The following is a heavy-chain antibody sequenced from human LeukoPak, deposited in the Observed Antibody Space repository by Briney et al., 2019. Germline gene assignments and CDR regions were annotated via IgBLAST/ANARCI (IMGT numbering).Heavy chain of an antibody. J-gene: IGHJ4*02. CDR1: GYSFTSYW. V-gene: IGHV5-51*01. CDR2: IYPGDSET. CDR3: ARLRGYSGYDWDCDY. D-gene: IGHD5-12*01. Sequence: GESLKISCKASGYSFTSYWIAWLRQMPGKGLEWMGIIYPGDSETTYSPSFQGQVTISSDKSINTAYLQWSSLKASDTAMYYCARLRGYSGYDWDCDYWGQGTLVTVSS.